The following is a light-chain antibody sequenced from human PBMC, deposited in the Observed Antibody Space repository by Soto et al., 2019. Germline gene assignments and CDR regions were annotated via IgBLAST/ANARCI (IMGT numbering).Light chain of an antibody. CDR3: QQSYSTPVT. Sequence: DIQMTQSPSSLSASVGDRVTITCRASQSINTYLNWFQQKPGKAPRLLIYTASSLQSGVPSRFSGSGSGTDFTLTISSLQPEDFATYSCQQSYSTPVTFGQGTKVDIK. V-gene: IGKV1-39*01. J-gene: IGKJ1*01. CDR2: TAS. CDR1: QSINTY.